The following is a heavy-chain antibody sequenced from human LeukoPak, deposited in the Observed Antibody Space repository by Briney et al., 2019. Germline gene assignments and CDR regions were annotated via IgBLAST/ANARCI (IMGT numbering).Heavy chain of an antibody. D-gene: IGHD2-21*02. Sequence: GGSVRLSCAASGFTVGSNHMSWARQAPGKGLEWVSVVYSGGSTYYADSVKGRFTISRDSSKNTVFLQMNTLRAEDTAVYYCARDPSLVTWGQGTLVTVSS. CDR3: ARDPSLVT. J-gene: IGHJ4*02. CDR2: VYSGGST. CDR1: GFTVGSNH. V-gene: IGHV3-53*01.